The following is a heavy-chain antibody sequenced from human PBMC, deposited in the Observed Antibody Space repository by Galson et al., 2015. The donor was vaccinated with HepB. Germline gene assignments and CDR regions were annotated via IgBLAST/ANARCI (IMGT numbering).Heavy chain of an antibody. CDR1: GFMFSGSA. V-gene: IGHV3-73*01. Sequence: SLRLSCAASGFMFSGSAIHWVRQASGKGLEWIGRIRSERNSHATSYGQSVQGRFTMSSDDSESTAYLQMNSLKTDDTAAYYCTRRSLGMSTVWLDLWGQGTLVTVSS. J-gene: IGHJ5*02. CDR3: TRRSLGMSTVWLDL. D-gene: IGHD1-1*01. CDR2: IRSERNSHAT.